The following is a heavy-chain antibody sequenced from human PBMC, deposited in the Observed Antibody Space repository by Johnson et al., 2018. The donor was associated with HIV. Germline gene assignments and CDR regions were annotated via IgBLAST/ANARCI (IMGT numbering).Heavy chain of an antibody. CDR3: ARAGDYDILTGSLMKGAFDI. CDR2: IGTAGDT. V-gene: IGHV3-13*01. CDR1: GFSFSSYD. D-gene: IGHD3-9*01. Sequence: VQLVESGGSVVRPGGSLRLSCAASGFSFSSYDMHWVRQATGKGLEWVSGIGTAGDTYYPDSVKGRFTVSRENAKNSLYLQMNSLRAGDTAAYYCARAGDYDILTGSLMKGAFDIWGQGTMVTVSS. J-gene: IGHJ3*02.